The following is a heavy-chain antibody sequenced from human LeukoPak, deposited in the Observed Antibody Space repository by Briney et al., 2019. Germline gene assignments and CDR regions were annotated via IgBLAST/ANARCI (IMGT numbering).Heavy chain of an antibody. J-gene: IGHJ3*02. Sequence: SETLSLTSAVYGGSFSGYYWSWIRQPPRKGLEWIGEINHRGSTNYNTSLKSRVTISVDTPKNQFSLKLSPVTAADTAVYDWARVRALGWNSGAFGIWGQGTMVTVSS. CDR3: ARVRALGWNSGAFGI. CDR1: GGSFSGYY. D-gene: IGHD1-7*01. CDR2: INHRGST. V-gene: IGHV4-34*01.